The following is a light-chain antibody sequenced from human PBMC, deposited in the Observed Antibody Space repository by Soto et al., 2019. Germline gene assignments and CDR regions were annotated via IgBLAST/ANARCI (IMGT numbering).Light chain of an antibody. CDR2: GAS. J-gene: IGKJ2*01. CDR1: QSFSSRY. V-gene: IGKV3-20*01. Sequence: EIVSTQSPGTLSLSPGERATLSCRASQSFSSRYLAWYQQKPGQAPRLLIHGASSRATGIPDRFSGSGSGTDFTLTISRLEPEDFAVYYCQQYGSTPPYTFGQGTKLEIK. CDR3: QQYGSTPPYT.